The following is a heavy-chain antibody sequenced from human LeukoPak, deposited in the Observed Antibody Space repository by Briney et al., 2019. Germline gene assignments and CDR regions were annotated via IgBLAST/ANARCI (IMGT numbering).Heavy chain of an antibody. CDR3: AKDYSFPAIDY. D-gene: IGHD2-2*01. CDR1: GFTFSSYA. V-gene: IGHV3-30-3*01. CDR2: ISYDGSNK. Sequence: GGSLRLSCAASGFTFSSYAMHWVRQAPGKGLEWVAVISYDGSNKYYADSVKGRFTISRDNSKNTLYLQMNSLRAEDTAVYYCAKDYSFPAIDYWGQGTLVTVSS. J-gene: IGHJ4*02.